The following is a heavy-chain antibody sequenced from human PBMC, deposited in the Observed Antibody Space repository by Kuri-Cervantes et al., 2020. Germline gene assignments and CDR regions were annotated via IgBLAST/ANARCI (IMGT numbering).Heavy chain of an antibody. J-gene: IGHJ4*02. CDR2: VKSKTDGETT. Sequence: GGFLRPPCAPSGLTFSNAWMSWVRQAPGKGLEWVGLVKSKTDGETTDYAAPVKGRFTISREDSKNTLYLQMNSLKTEDTAVYYCTTVRFMELFHYYFDYWGQGTLVTVSS. CDR1: GLTFSNAW. D-gene: IGHD3-10*01. CDR3: TTVRFMELFHYYFDY. V-gene: IGHV3-15*01.